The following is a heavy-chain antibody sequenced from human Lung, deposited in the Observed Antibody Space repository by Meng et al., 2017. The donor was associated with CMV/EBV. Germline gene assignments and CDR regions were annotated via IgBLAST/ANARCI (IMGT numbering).Heavy chain of an antibody. CDR3: LRRSGGSV. V-gene: IGHV4-4*02. D-gene: IGHD3-10*01. CDR1: GDSITNHKW. CDR2: LPHRGSS. J-gene: IGHJ1*01. Sequence: QVQARESGPVLVTPSESLSLTCAVSGDSITNHKWWAWVRQPPGKGLEWIGELPHRGSSASTPTLQSRVSMSIDKSKNQFSLKLTSVTAADTAVYHCLRRSGGSVWGQGTLVTVSS.